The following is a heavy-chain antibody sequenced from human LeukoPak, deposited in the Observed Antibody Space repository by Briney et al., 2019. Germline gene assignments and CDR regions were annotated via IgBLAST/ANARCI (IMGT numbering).Heavy chain of an antibody. J-gene: IGHJ4*02. CDR3: ARDVLR. CDR1: GDSITSGGYY. Sequence: PSQTLSLTCTVSGDSITSGGYYWSWIRQRPGKGLEWIGYIYKTGSTYYNPSLKSRVTMSVDTSRNQFSLKLNSVTAADTAVYYCARDVLRWGQRTLVTVSP. CDR2: IYKTGST. V-gene: IGHV4-31*03.